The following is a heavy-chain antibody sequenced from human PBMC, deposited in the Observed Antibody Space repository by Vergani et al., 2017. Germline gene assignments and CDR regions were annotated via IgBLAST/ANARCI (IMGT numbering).Heavy chain of an antibody. CDR1: GFSLNTLGVS. CDR2: IYWNDDQ. V-gene: IGHV2-5*04. CDR3: GYRKTGCGTTGCFYPVYYYYDMDV. Sequence: QITLKESGPTLVKPTQTLTLTCTFSGFSLNTLGVSVAWIRQPPGKALDWLALIYWNDDQHYSPSLNNRVTITKDTSKNQVILTITNMDYVDTGTYYCGYRKTGCGTTGCFYPVYYYYDMDVWGKGTTITVSS. J-gene: IGHJ6*03. D-gene: IGHD1-7*01.